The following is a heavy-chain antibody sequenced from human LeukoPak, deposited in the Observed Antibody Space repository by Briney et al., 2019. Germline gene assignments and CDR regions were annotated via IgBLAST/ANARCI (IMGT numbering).Heavy chain of an antibody. Sequence: PRGSLRLSCAASGFTFSSYVMSWVRQAPGKGLEWVSAISGSGGSTYYADSVKGRFTISRDNSKNTLYLQMNSLRAEDTAVYYCAKDEETGYYYDSSGIFDYWGQGTLVTVSS. CDR2: ISGSGGST. CDR3: AKDEETGYYYDSSGIFDY. D-gene: IGHD3-22*01. CDR1: GFTFSSYV. J-gene: IGHJ4*02. V-gene: IGHV3-23*01.